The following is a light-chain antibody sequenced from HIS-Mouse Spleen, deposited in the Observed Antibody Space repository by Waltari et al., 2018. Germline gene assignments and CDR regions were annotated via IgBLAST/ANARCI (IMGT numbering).Light chain of an antibody. CDR3: QQYYSYPIT. V-gene: IGKV1-8*01. J-gene: IGKJ5*01. CDR1: QGISSY. CDR2: AAS. Sequence: AIRMTQSPSSFSESTGDRVTITCRASQGISSYVAWYQQKPGKAPKLLIYAASTLQSGVPSRFSGSGSGTDFTLTISCLQSEDFATYYCQQYYSYPITFGQGTRLEIK.